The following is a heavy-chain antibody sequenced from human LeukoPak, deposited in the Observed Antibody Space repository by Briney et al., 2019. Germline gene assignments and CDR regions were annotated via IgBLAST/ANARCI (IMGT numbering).Heavy chain of an antibody. J-gene: IGHJ3*02. CDR3: ARGRTRHLDI. D-gene: IGHD1-14*01. CDR2: IYYSGST. CDR1: GGSISSGSYY. V-gene: IGHV4-61*01. Sequence: SETLSLTCTVSGGSISSGSYYWSWIRQPPGRGLEWIGYIYYSGSTNYNPSLKSRVTISVDTSKNQFSLKLSSVTAADTAVYYCARGRTRHLDIWGQGTMVTVSS.